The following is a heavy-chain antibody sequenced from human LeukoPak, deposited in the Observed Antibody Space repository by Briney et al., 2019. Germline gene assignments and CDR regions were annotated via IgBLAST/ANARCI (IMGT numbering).Heavy chain of an antibody. CDR1: GGSFSGYY. V-gene: IGHV4-34*01. D-gene: IGHD5-12*01. Sequence: SEILSLTCAVYGGSFSGYYWSWIRQPPGKGLEWIGEINHSGSTNYNPSLKSRVTISVDTSKNQFSLKLSSVTAADTAVYYCASYLYNGYRLDYWGQGTLVTVSS. CDR3: ASYLYNGYRLDY. J-gene: IGHJ4*02. CDR2: INHSGST.